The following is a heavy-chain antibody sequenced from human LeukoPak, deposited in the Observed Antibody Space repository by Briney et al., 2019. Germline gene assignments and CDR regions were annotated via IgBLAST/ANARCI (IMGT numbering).Heavy chain of an antibody. CDR2: ISSSSSYI. J-gene: IGHJ4*02. CDR1: GFTFSSYS. D-gene: IGHD5-18*01. CDR3: AKDRIQGYYFDY. Sequence: GGSLRLSCAASGFTFSSYSMNWVRQAPGKGLEWVSSISSSSSYIYYADSVKGRFTISRDNTKNSLYLQMNSLRAEDTAVYYCAKDRIQGYYFDYWGQGTLVTVSS. V-gene: IGHV3-21*04.